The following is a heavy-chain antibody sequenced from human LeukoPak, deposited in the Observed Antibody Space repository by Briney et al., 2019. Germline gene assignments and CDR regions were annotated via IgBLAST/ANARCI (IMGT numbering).Heavy chain of an antibody. Sequence: GGSLRLSCAASGFAFTTYWMHWVRQVPGKGLVWVARIKGDGSSTRHADSMKGRFTISRDNAKNTLYLQMNSLRDEDTAVYYCARGSRDSSGYSLDFWGHGTLVTVSS. V-gene: IGHV3-74*01. CDR2: IKGDGSST. D-gene: IGHD3-22*01. CDR3: ARGSRDSSGYSLDF. CDR1: GFAFTTYW. J-gene: IGHJ4*01.